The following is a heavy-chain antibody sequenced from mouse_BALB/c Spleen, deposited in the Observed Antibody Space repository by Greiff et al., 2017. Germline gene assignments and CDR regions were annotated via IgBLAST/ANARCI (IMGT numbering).Heavy chain of an antibody. D-gene: IGHD2-14*01. CDR1: GFTFSSYT. CDR2: ISNGGGST. CDR3: ARDRDWYFDV. V-gene: IGHV5-12-2*01. Sequence: EVKVVESGGGLVQPGGSLKLSCAASGFTFSSYTMSWVRQTPEKRLEWVAYISNGGGSTYYPDTVKGRFTISRDNAKNTLYLQMSSLKSEDTAMYYCARDRDWYFDVWGAGTTVTVSS. J-gene: IGHJ1*01.